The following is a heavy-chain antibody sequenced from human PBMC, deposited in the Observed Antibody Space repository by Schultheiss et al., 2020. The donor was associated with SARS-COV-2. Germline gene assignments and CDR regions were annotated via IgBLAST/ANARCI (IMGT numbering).Heavy chain of an antibody. CDR2: IRSKANSYAT. D-gene: IGHD4-17*01. V-gene: IGHV3-73*01. Sequence: GGSLRLSCAASGFTFSGSAMHWVRQASGKGLEWVGRIRSKANSYATAYAASVKGRFTISRDDSKNTAYLQMNSLKTEDTAVYYCATVSDYVRGVGFDYWGQGTTVTVSS. CDR1: GFTFSGSA. J-gene: IGHJ4*03. CDR3: ATVSDYVRGVGFDY.